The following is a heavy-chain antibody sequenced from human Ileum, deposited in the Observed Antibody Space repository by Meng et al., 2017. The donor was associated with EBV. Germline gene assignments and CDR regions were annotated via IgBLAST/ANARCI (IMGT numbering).Heavy chain of an antibody. D-gene: IGHD6-13*01. J-gene: IGHJ5*02. Sequence: QLHLQESGPGLVKPSETLSLTCTVSGGPINSSSYYWGWIRQPPGKGLEWIGSIYYSGRTYYNPSLKSRVTISVDTSKNQFSLKLSSVTAADTAVYYCARPIAAAGWFDPWGQGTLVTVS. CDR1: GGPINSSSYY. CDR3: ARPIAAAGWFDP. V-gene: IGHV4-39*01. CDR2: IYYSGRT.